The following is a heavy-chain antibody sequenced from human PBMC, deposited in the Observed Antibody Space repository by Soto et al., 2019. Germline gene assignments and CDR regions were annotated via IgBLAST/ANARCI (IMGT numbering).Heavy chain of an antibody. V-gene: IGHV4-59*01. Sequence: SETLSLTCTVSGVSITPYYWTWIRHPPGKGLEWIGYVYHTGNTYYNPSLKSRVTISLDASKNQVSLRLKSVTAADTAVYHCAREQYNWKLWGQGTLVTVSS. J-gene: IGHJ4*02. CDR2: VYHTGNT. CDR3: AREQYNWKL. D-gene: IGHD1-20*01. CDR1: GVSITPYY.